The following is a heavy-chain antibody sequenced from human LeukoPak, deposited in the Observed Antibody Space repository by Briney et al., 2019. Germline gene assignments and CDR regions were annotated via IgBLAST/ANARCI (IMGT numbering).Heavy chain of an antibody. D-gene: IGHD3-16*01. Sequence: GGSLRLSCAASGFTFSSYAMSWVRQAPGKGLEWVSAISGSGGSTYYGDSVKGRFTISRDNSKNTLYLQMNSLRAEDTAVYYCARTYYDYVWGSDYFDYWGQGTLVTVSS. CDR2: ISGSGGST. CDR1: GFTFSSYA. J-gene: IGHJ4*02. V-gene: IGHV3-23*01. CDR3: ARTYYDYVWGSDYFDY.